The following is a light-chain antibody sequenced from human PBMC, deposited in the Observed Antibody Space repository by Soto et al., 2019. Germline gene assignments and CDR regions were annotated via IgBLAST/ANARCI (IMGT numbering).Light chain of an antibody. J-gene: IGKJ4*01. CDR2: AAS. CDR1: QSISSY. Sequence: TKMTHSPSSLSPLVGATFPIICRPSQSISSYLNWYQKKPGKAPKPLLYAASSLQSGVPSTFSGSGSGTDFTLTISSLQPEDFATYYCQQSYSTPKITFGGGTKVDIK. CDR3: QQSYSTPKIT. V-gene: IGKV1-39*01.